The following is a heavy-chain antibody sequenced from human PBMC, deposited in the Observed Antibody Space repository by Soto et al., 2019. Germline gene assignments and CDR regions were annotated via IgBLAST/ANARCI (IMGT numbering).Heavy chain of an antibody. CDR1: GFTFSSYG. Sequence: QVQLVESGGGVVQPGRSLRLSCAASGFTFSSYGMHWVRQAPGKGLEWVAVISYDGSNKNYADSVKGRFTISRDNSKNTLYLQMNSLRAEDTAVYYCAKDRNIVVVVATLDYWGQGTLVTVSS. CDR2: ISYDGSNK. V-gene: IGHV3-30*18. CDR3: AKDRNIVVVVATLDY. D-gene: IGHD2-15*01. J-gene: IGHJ4*02.